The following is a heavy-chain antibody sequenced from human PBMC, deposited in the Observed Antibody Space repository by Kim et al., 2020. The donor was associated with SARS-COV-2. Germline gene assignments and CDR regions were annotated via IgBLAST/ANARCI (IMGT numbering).Heavy chain of an antibody. D-gene: IGHD6-19*01. CDR2: INWNGGST. CDR3: ARGRWYSSGPFDY. J-gene: IGHJ4*02. Sequence: GGSLRLSCAASGFTFDDYGMSWVRQAPGKGLEWVSGINWNGGSTGYADSVKGRFTISRDNAKNSLYLQMNSLRADDTALYHCARGRWYSSGPFDYWGQGTLVTVSS. CDR1: GFTFDDYG. V-gene: IGHV3-20*01.